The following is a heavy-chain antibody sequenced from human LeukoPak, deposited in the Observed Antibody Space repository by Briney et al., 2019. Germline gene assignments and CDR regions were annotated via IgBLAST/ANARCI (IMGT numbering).Heavy chain of an antibody. Sequence: PSGGSLRLSCAASEFPFSRYAMIWVRQAPGKGLEWVSFINGRGSSTYYGDSVKGRFTISRDNSRNTLYLQMNSLRVEDTAVYYCAYSTKNYDYAMDVWGQGTTVTVSS. J-gene: IGHJ6*02. CDR3: AYSTKNYDYAMDV. D-gene: IGHD2/OR15-2a*01. CDR2: INGRGSST. V-gene: IGHV3-23*01. CDR1: EFPFSRYA.